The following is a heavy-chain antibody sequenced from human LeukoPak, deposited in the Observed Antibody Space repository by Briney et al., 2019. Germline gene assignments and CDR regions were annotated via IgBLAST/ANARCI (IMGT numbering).Heavy chain of an antibody. D-gene: IGHD2-8*01. V-gene: IGHV4-59*08. J-gene: IGHJ4*02. CDR1: GGSISSYH. CDR3: ARQNYELYSPYDY. Sequence: SETLSLTCTVFGGSISSYHWSWIRQPPGKGLEWIGYIYYSGSTNYNPSLKSRVTISVDTSKNQFSLKLSSVTAADTAVYYCARQNYELYSPYDYWGQGTLVTVSS. CDR2: IYYSGST.